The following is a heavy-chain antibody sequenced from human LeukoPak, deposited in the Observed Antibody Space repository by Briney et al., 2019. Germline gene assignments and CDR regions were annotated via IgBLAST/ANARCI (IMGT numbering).Heavy chain of an antibody. D-gene: IGHD3-10*01. CDR1: GYSFTSYW. CDR2: IYPGDSDT. CDR3: ARRDGLGREQRDWFDP. J-gene: IGHJ5*02. Sequence: GESLKISCKGSGYSFTSYWIGWVRQMPGKGLEWMGIIYPGDSDTRYSPSFQGQVTISADKSISTTYLQWSSLKASDTAMYYCARRDGLGREQRDWFDPWGQGTLVTVSS. V-gene: IGHV5-51*01.